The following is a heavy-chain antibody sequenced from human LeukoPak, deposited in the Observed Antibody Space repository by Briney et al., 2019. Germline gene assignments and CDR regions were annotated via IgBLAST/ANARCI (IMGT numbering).Heavy chain of an antibody. CDR1: GFTFSSYS. D-gene: IGHD2-15*01. V-gene: IGHV3-21*01. CDR2: ISSSSSYI. CDR3: ARDRVVAGGQGY. Sequence: NPGGSLRLSCAASGFTFSSYSMNWVRQAPGKGLEWVSSISSSSSYIYYADSVKGRFTISRDNAKNSLYLQMNSLRAEDTAVYYCARDRVVAGGQGYWGQGTLVTVSS. J-gene: IGHJ4*02.